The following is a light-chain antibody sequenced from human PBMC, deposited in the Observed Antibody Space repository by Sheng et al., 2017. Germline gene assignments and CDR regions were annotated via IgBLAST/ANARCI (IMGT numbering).Light chain of an antibody. J-gene: IGLJ2*01. CDR1: DIRSKG. CDR3: QVWDTDSDDRV. Sequence: SYVLTQPPSVSVALGTTARVTCGGSDIRSKGVHWYQQKPGQAPLLVIFYNGDRPSGIPERFSGSNSGNTATLTISRVEAGDEADYYCQVWDTDSDDRVFGPGTKVTVL. V-gene: IGLV3-21*04. CDR2: YNG.